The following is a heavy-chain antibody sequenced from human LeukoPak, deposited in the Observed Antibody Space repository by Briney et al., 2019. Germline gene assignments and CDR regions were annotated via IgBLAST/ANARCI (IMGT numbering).Heavy chain of an antibody. CDR2: VHLSGRT. CDR1: GGSISNTNW. V-gene: IGHV4-4*02. J-gene: IGHJ4*02. Sequence: SETLSLTCGVSGGSISNTNWWTWVRQPPGEGLEWIGEVHLSGRTNYNPSLEGRVTMPVDMSENHISLKLTSVTAADTAVYYCAREGGPYRPLDYSGQGTLVTVSS. CDR3: AREGGPYRPLDY.